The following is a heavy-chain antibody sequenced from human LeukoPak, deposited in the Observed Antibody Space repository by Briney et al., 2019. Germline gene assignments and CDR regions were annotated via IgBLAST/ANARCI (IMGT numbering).Heavy chain of an antibody. J-gene: IGHJ2*01. Sequence: SGPALVKPTQTLTLTCTFSGFSVNTNGVGVGWIRQPPGKALEWLALMYWDDDKRYSPSLKSRLTITKDIAKNQVVLIMTNMDPGDTATYYCARPSNSMVRGVTGYFDLWGRGTLVTVSS. D-gene: IGHD3-10*01. CDR3: ARPSNSMVRGVTGYFDL. CDR1: GFSVNTNGVG. CDR2: MYWDDDK. V-gene: IGHV2-5*02.